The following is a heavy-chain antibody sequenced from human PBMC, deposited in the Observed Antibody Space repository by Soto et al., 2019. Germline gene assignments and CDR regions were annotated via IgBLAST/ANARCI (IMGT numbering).Heavy chain of an antibody. D-gene: IGHD3-16*01. J-gene: IGHJ6*02. CDR1: GYTFTSYD. CDR3: AREGVRGMDV. Sequence: QVQLVQSGAEVKKPGASVKVSCKASGYTFTSYDINWVRQDTGQGLEWMGWLNPNSANTGYAQKVQGRDLMPMNTSIRTAYMELSSLRPEDTAVYYCAREGVRGMDVWGQGTTVTVSS. CDR2: LNPNSANT. V-gene: IGHV1-8*01.